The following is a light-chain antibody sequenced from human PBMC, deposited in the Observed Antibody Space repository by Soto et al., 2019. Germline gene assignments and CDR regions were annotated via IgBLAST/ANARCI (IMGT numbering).Light chain of an antibody. Sequence: EIVMTQSPPTLSVSPGERATLSCRASQSVGSKLAWYQQRPGQAPRLLIYDASNRATDIPARFSGSGSGTEFSLTISSLQSEDFAVYSCQQYGDWPGAFGGGTKVEIK. CDR1: QSVGSK. V-gene: IGKV3D-15*01. CDR2: DAS. CDR3: QQYGDWPGA. J-gene: IGKJ4*01.